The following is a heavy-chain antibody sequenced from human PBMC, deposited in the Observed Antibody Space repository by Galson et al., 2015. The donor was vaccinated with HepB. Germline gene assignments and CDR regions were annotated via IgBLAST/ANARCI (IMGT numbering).Heavy chain of an antibody. D-gene: IGHD3-9*01. V-gene: IGHV3-49*04. CDR3: TRYYYDILTGYSSFDY. Sequence: SLRLSCAASGFTFGDYAMSWVRQAPGKGLEWVGFIRSKAYGGTTEYAASVKGRFTISRDDSKSIAYLQMNSLKTEDTAVYYCTRYYYDILTGYSSFDYWGQGTLVTVSS. J-gene: IGHJ4*02. CDR2: IRSKAYGGTT. CDR1: GFTFGDYA.